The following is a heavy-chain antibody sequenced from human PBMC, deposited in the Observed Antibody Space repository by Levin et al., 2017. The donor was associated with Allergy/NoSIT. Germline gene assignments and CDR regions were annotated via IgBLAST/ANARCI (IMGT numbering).Heavy chain of an antibody. CDR2: ISYDGTNK. CDR1: GFTFSLYA. CDR3: ARGSSSAQTWNYFDY. J-gene: IGHJ4*02. D-gene: IGHD6-6*01. V-gene: IGHV3-30*04. Sequence: GGSLRLSCAASGFTFSLYAVHWLRQAPGKRLEWLAAISYDGTNKWYADSVKGRFTISRDNSKSMLFLQMNSLRPEDTAFYYCARGSSSAQTWNYFDYWGQGTLVTVSS.